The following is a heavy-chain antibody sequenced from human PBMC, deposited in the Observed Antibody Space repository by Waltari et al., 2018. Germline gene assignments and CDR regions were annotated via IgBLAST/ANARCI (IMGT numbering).Heavy chain of an antibody. J-gene: IGHJ4*02. CDR2: INHSGST. CDR1: GGSFSDYY. Sequence: QVQLQQWGAGLLKPSETLSPPCAVYGGSFSDYYWSWIRQPPGKGLEGIGEINHSGSTNYNPSLKSRITISIDTSKNQFSLKLNSVTAADTAVYYCARVQDYVRDYWGQGTLVTVSS. D-gene: IGHD3-16*01. V-gene: IGHV4-34*01. CDR3: ARVQDYVRDY.